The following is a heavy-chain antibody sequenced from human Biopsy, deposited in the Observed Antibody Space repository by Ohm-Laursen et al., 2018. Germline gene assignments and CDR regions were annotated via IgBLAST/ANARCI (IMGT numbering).Heavy chain of an antibody. J-gene: IGHJ4*02. Sequence: SVKVSCKVSGYAVTEFSMHWVRQAPGKGLEWMGGFAPENGKTIYAQKFQGRVTMTEDTSTDTAYTELSSLRSGDTAVYYCAADINVWNVNYWGQGTQVTVSS. CDR3: AADINVWNVNY. CDR1: GYAVTEFS. CDR2: FAPENGKT. V-gene: IGHV1-24*01. D-gene: IGHD1-1*01.